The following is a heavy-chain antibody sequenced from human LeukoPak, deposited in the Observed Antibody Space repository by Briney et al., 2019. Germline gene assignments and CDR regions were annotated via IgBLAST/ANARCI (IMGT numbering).Heavy chain of an antibody. D-gene: IGHD3-3*01. CDR1: GFTFSRHA. CDR2: ISGSDGNT. Sequence: GGSLRLSCAASGFTFSRHAMSWVRLAPGRGLEWASAISGSDGNTYHADSVKGRFTISRDISKNTLYLQMNSLRAEDTAVYYCAKGKLDFWSGQYYYYYAMDVWGQGTTVTVSS. CDR3: AKGKLDFWSGQYYYYYAMDV. V-gene: IGHV3-23*01. J-gene: IGHJ6*02.